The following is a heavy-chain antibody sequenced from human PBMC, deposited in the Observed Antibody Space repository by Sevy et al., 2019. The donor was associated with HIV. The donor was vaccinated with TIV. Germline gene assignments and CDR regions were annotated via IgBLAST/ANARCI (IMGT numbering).Heavy chain of an antibody. CDR3: ARDFIGYSSSWYSRFQDY. Sequence: ASVKVSCKASGYTFTGYYMHWVRQAPGQGLEWMGWINPNSGGTNYAQKFQGRVTMTRDTSISTAYMELSRLRSDDTAVYYCARDFIGYSSSWYSRFQDYWGQGALVTVSS. D-gene: IGHD6-13*01. CDR1: GYTFTGYY. J-gene: IGHJ4*02. CDR2: INPNSGGT. V-gene: IGHV1-2*02.